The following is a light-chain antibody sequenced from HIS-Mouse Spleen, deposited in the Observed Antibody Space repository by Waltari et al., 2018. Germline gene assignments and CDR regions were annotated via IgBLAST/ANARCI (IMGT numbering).Light chain of an antibody. CDR3: YSTDSSGNHRV. V-gene: IGLV3-10*01. J-gene: IGLJ2*01. CDR2: EDS. Sequence: SYELTQPPSVSVSPGQTARNTCSGTALPKKYAYWYQQKSGQAPVLVIYEDSKRPSGIPGRFSGSSSGTMATLTISGAQVEDEADYYCYSTDSSGNHRVFGGGTKLTVL. CDR1: ALPKKY.